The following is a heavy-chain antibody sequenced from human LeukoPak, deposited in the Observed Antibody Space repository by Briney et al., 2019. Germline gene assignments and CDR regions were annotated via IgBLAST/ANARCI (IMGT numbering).Heavy chain of an antibody. CDR2: ITGSGSGA. CDR3: AKVRGDHAHLQDDFDY. J-gene: IGHJ4*02. D-gene: IGHD2-21*02. CDR1: GFTFSSHA. Sequence: GGSLRRSCTASGFTFSSHAMTRVRQAAGKGPQGVSSITGSGSGAYYADSVKGRVTISRDNSKNTLFLQMDSLRAEDTAMYYCAKVRGDHAHLQDDFDYWGQGTLVTVSS. V-gene: IGHV3-23*01.